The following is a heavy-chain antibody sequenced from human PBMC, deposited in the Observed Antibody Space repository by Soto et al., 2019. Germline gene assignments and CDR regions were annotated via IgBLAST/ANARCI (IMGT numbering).Heavy chain of an antibody. CDR2: MNPNSGNT. Sequence: GASVKVSCKVSGYTLTELSMHWVRQAPGQGLEWMGWMNPNSGNTGYAQKFQGRVTMTRNTSISTAYMELSSLRSEDTAVYYCARGRDYNYYYYYMDVWGKGTTVTVSS. D-gene: IGHD4-17*01. J-gene: IGHJ6*03. CDR1: GYTLTELS. CDR3: ARGRDYNYYYYYMDV. V-gene: IGHV1-8*01.